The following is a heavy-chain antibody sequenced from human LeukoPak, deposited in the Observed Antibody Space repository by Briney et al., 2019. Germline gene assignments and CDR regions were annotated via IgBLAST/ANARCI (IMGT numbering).Heavy chain of an antibody. J-gene: IGHJ6*02. D-gene: IGHD6-19*01. CDR3: ARDLTVAAYYYYYYGMDV. Sequence: GRSLRLSCAASGFTFRNHGMHWVRQAPGKGLEWVAIIWYDGGNKYYADSVNGRFTISRDNSKNTLFLQMNSLRAEDTAVYYCARDLTVAAYYYYYYGMDVWGQGTTVTVSS. CDR2: IWYDGGNK. V-gene: IGHV3-33*01. CDR1: GFTFRNHG.